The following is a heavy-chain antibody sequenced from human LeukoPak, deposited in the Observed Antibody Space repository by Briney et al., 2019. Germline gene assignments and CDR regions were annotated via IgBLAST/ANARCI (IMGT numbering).Heavy chain of an antibody. CDR3: AVTVVDRGSSGGSCNYYFDY. Sequence: PSETLSLTCAVYGGSLSGYYWSGMRQPPRKGREWGGEINHSGSTNYNPSLKSRVTISVDTSKNQFSLKLSSVTAADTAVYYCAVTVVDRGSSGGSCNYYFDYWGQGTLVTVSS. D-gene: IGHD2-15*01. V-gene: IGHV4-34*01. CDR2: INHSGST. J-gene: IGHJ4*02. CDR1: GGSLSGYY.